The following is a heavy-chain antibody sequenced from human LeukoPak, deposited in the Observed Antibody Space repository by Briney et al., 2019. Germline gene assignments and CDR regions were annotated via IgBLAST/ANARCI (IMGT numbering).Heavy chain of an antibody. CDR1: GYTFTSYY. D-gene: IGHD3-22*01. CDR2: INPSGGST. V-gene: IGHV1-46*01. CDR3: ARVGRAWYYYDSSGYGAFDI. J-gene: IGHJ3*02. Sequence: GASVKVSCKAFGYTFTSYYMHWVRQAPGQGLEWMGIINPSGGSTSYAQKFQGRVTMTRDMSTSTVYMELSSLRSEDTAVYYCARVGRAWYYYDSSGYGAFDIWGQGTMVTVSS.